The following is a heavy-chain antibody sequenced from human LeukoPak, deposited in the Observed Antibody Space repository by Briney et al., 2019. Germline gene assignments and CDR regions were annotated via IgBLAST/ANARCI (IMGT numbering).Heavy chain of an antibody. CDR2: IYPGDSDT. D-gene: IGHD3-9*01. V-gene: IGHV5-51*01. Sequence: HGESLKISCKGSGYSFTSYWIGWVRQMPGKGLKWMGIIYPGDSDTRYSPSFQGQVTISADKSISTAYLQWSSLKASDTAMYYCARFGTILTGYVDWFDPWGQGTLVTVSS. J-gene: IGHJ5*02. CDR1: GYSFTSYW. CDR3: ARFGTILTGYVDWFDP.